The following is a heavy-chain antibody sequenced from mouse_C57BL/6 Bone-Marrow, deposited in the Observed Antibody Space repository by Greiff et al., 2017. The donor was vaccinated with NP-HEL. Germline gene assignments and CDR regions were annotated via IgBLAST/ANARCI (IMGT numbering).Heavy chain of an antibody. V-gene: IGHV1-81*01. CDR3: ARERLWCAWFAY. D-gene: IGHD1-1*02. CDR2: IYPRSGNT. J-gene: IGHJ3*01. Sequence: VQLQQSGAELARPGASVKLSCKASGYTFTSYGISWVKQRTGQGLEWIGEIYPRSGNTYYNEKFKGKATLTADKSSSTAYMELRSLTSEDSAVYFCARERLWCAWFAYWGQGTLVTVSA. CDR1: GYTFTSYG.